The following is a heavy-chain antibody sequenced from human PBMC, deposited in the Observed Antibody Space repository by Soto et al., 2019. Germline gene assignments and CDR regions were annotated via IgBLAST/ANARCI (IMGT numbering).Heavy chain of an antibody. J-gene: IGHJ4*02. CDR2: IIPIFGTA. CDR3: ARRAARRYYFDY. V-gene: IGHV1-69*13. Sequence: SVKVSCKASGGTFSSYAISWGRQAPGQGLEWMGGIIPIFGTANYAQKFQGRVTITADESISTAYMELSRLRSDDTAVYYCARRAARRYYFDYWGQGTLVTVSS. D-gene: IGHD6-6*01. CDR1: GGTFSSYA.